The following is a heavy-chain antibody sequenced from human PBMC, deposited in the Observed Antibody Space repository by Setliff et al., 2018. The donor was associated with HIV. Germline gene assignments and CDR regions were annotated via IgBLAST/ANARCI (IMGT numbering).Heavy chain of an antibody. V-gene: IGHV1-8*03. D-gene: IGHD3-16*01. CDR1: GYSFNSYY. CDR2: VNPKSGDA. J-gene: IGHJ2*01. Sequence: ASVKVSCKTSGYSFNSYYMDWVRQAMGHGLEWMGWVNPKSGDAGHTQKFQDRLTITRNTSTNTVYMELGGLTPEDTAVYFCARSGPRDYDYWNNQPRRYFDLWGRGTPVTVSS. CDR3: ARSGPRDYDYWNNQPRRYFDL.